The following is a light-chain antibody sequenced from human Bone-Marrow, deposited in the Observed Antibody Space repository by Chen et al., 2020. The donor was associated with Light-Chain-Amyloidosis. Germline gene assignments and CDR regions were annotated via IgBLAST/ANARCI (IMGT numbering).Light chain of an antibody. CDR2: RDT. Sequence: YELTQPLSVSVSLGQTLRITCSGDDLPTKYAYWYQQKPGQAPVLVIHRDTERPSGISERFSGSSSGTTATLTISGVQAEDEADYHCQSADSSGTYEVIFGGGTKLTVL. J-gene: IGLJ2*01. CDR1: DLPTKY. V-gene: IGLV3-25*03. CDR3: QSADSSGTYEVI.